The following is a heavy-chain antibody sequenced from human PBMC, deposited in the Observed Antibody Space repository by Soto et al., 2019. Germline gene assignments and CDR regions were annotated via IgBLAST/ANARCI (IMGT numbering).Heavy chain of an antibody. CDR2: IIPIFGTA. D-gene: IGHD3-10*01. CDR1: GGTFSSYA. CDR3: ATAYYGSGSYPPSPFDY. V-gene: IGHV1-69*06. J-gene: IGHJ4*02. Sequence: QVQLVQSGAEVKKPGSSVKVSCKASGGTFSSYAISWVRQAPGQGLECMGGIIPIFGTANYAQKFQGRVTITADKSTSTAYMELSSLRSEDTAVYYCATAYYGSGSYPPSPFDYWGQGTLVTVSS.